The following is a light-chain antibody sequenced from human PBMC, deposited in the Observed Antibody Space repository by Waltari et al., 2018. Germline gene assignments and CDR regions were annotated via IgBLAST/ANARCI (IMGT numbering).Light chain of an antibody. V-gene: IGKV3-15*01. CDR3: QQYNLWPLT. J-gene: IGKJ4*01. CDR2: GAS. CDR1: QTISTN. Sequence: EIVMTQSPGTLSVSPGERATLSCRASQTISTNLAWSQQKPGQAPRLLIFGASTRATGIPARFSGSGSGTEFTLTISSLQSEDFAIYYCQQYNLWPLTFGGGTTVEI.